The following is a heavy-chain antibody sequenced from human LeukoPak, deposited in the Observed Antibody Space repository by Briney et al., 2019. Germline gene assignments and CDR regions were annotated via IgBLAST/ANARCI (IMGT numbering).Heavy chain of an antibody. Sequence: GGSLRLSCAASGFTFSDYAMHWVRQAPGKGLEWVAVISKDGSDKYYPGSVRGRFTISRDNSKNTIYLQMDSLRDEDTAVYYCARDPASGGFDSWGQGILVTVSS. J-gene: IGHJ4*02. V-gene: IGHV3-30-3*01. CDR2: ISKDGSDK. D-gene: IGHD2-15*01. CDR3: ARDPASGGFDS. CDR1: GFTFSDYA.